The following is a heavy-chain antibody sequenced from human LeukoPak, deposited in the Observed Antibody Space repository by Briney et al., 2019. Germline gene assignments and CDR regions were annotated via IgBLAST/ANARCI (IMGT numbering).Heavy chain of an antibody. J-gene: IGHJ4*02. D-gene: IGHD6-19*01. V-gene: IGHV3-23*01. CDR2: VSGSGDST. CDR1: GFTFSNYA. CDR3: ARDRSSGWYYFDY. Sequence: GGSLRLSCAASGFTFSNYAMSWVRQAPGKGLEWVSTVSGSGDSTNSADSVKGRFTIARDNSKNTLYLQMNSLRAEDTAVYYCARDRSSGWYYFDYWGQGTLVTVSS.